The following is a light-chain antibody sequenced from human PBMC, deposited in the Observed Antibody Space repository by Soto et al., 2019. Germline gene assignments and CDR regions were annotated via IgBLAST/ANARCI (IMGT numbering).Light chain of an antibody. CDR1: QSVSSY. Sequence: EIVLTQSPATLSLSPGERATLSCRASQSVSSYLAWYQQKPGQAPRLLIYDASNRATGIPARFSGRGSATDFTLTISTIEPEDLAVYYCQQRSNWLTFGGGTKVEIK. CDR2: DAS. J-gene: IGKJ4*01. CDR3: QQRSNWLT. V-gene: IGKV3-11*01.